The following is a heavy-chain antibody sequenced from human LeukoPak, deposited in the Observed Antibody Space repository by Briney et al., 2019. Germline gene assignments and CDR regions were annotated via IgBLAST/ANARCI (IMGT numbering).Heavy chain of an antibody. V-gene: IGHV3-23*01. CDR1: GLTFSSYA. Sequence: GGSLRLSCAASGLTFSSYAMSWVRQAPGKGLEWVSAISGSGGSTYYADSVKGRFTISRDNSKNTLYLQMNSLRAEDTAVYYCASKDIVVVPAAMLHDYWGQGTLVTVSS. CDR2: ISGSGGST. D-gene: IGHD2-2*01. CDR3: ASKDIVVVPAAMLHDY. J-gene: IGHJ4*02.